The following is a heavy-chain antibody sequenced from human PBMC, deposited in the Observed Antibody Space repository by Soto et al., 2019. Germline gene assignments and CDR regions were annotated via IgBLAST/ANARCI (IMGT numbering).Heavy chain of an antibody. J-gene: IGHJ6*02. CDR3: ARRSAGATHEYYYYDGMDV. Sequence: EVQLVESGGGLVKPGGSLRLSCAASGFTFSSYSMNWVRQAPGKGLEWVSSISSSSSYIYYADSVKGRFTISRDNAKNSRYLQMNSLRVEDTAVYYCARRSAGATHEYYYYDGMDVWGQGTTVTVSS. V-gene: IGHV3-21*01. D-gene: IGHD1-26*01. CDR1: GFTFSSYS. CDR2: ISSSSSYI.